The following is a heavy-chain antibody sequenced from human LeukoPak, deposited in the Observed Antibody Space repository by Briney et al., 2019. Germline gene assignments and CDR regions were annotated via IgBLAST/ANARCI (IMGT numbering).Heavy chain of an antibody. CDR3: ARDRYSYGYYMDV. D-gene: IGHD5-18*01. Sequence: TGGSPRLSCSASGFTFSSYAMHWVRQAPGKGLEWVTFISYDGGNKYYADSVKGRFTISRDNSKNTLYLQMNSLRAEDTAVYYCARDRYSYGYYMDVWGKGTTVTVSS. CDR2: ISYDGGNK. V-gene: IGHV3-30*04. CDR1: GFTFSSYA. J-gene: IGHJ6*03.